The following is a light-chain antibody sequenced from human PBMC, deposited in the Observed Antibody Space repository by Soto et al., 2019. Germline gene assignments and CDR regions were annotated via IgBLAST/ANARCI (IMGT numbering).Light chain of an antibody. V-gene: IGKV3-11*01. Sequence: EIVLTQSPGTLSLSPGERATLSCRASQSVSSSYLAWYQQKPGQAPRLLIYDASNRATGIPARFSGSGSGTEFTLSISSLEPEDFAVYYCQQRSNWPPTFGQGTRLEI. CDR3: QQRSNWPPT. CDR2: DAS. J-gene: IGKJ5*01. CDR1: QSVSSSY.